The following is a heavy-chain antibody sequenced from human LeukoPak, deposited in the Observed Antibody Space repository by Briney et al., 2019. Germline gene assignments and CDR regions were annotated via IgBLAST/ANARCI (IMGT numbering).Heavy chain of an antibody. J-gene: IGHJ5*02. CDR2: IRYDGSSK. V-gene: IGHV3-30*02. Sequence: GGSLRLSCAASGFTFSSYGMHWVRQAPGKGLEWVAFIRYDGSSKYYADSVKGRFTISRDNSKNTLYLQMNSLRAEDTAVYYCARERRGRYDILTGYSPANWFDPWGQGTLVTVSS. CDR1: GFTFSSYG. D-gene: IGHD3-9*01. CDR3: ARERRGRYDILTGYSPANWFDP.